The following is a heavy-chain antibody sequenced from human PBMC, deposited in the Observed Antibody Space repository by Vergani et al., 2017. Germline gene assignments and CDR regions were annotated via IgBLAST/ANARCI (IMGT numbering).Heavy chain of an antibody. V-gene: IGHV4-38-2*01. Sequence: QVQLQESGPGLVKPSETLSLTCAVSGYSISSGYYWGWIRQPPGKGREWIGSFFHSGSSYYNQSLKSRVTISVDTSKNQFSLRLSSATAADTAVYYCARLLLGPYWYFDLWGRGTLVTVSS. CDR3: ARLLLGPYWYFDL. CDR2: FFHSGSS. CDR1: GYSISSGYY. D-gene: IGHD1-26*01. J-gene: IGHJ2*01.